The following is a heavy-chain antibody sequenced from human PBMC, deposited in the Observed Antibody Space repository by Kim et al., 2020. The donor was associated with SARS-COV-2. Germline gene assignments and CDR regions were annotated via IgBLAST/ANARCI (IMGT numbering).Heavy chain of an antibody. CDR2: T. J-gene: IGHJ4*02. CDR3: ARDVSGADDY. Sequence: TNYADSVKGRFTISRDNAENTLYLRMNSLTADDTAMYFCARDVSGADDYWGQGTLVTVST. D-gene: IGHD3-10*01. V-gene: IGHV3-74*01.